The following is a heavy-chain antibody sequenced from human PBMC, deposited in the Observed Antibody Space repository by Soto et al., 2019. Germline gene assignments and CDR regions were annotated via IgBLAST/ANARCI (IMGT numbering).Heavy chain of an antibody. Sequence: GGSLRLSCASSGFTFISYGMHWVRQAPGKGLEWVAVISYDGSNKYYADSVKGRFTISRDNSKNTLYLQMNSLRAEDTAVYYCAKVLRYFDGPVGAFDIWGQGTMVTVSS. J-gene: IGHJ3*02. D-gene: IGHD3-9*01. CDR2: ISYDGSNK. CDR1: GFTFISYG. V-gene: IGHV3-30*18. CDR3: AKVLRYFDGPVGAFDI.